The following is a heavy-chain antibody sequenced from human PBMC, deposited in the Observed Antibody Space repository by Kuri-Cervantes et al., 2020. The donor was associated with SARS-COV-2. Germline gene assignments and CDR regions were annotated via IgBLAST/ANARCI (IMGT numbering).Heavy chain of an antibody. CDR2: ISSSSSYI. CDR1: GFTFSSYS. D-gene: IGHD6-6*01. Sequence: GGSLRLSCAASGFTFSSYSMNWVRQAPGKGLEWVSSISSSSSYIYYADSAKGRFTISRDNAKNSLYLQMNSLRAEDTAVYYCARVPSSSGFFDYWGQGTLVTVSS. V-gene: IGHV3-21*01. J-gene: IGHJ4*02. CDR3: ARVPSSSGFFDY.